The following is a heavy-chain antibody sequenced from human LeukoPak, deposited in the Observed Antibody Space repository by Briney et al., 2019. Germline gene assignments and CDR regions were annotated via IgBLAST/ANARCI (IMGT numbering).Heavy chain of an antibody. V-gene: IGHV3-11*06. CDR1: GFTFSDYY. Sequence: GGSLRLSCAASGFTFSDYYMSWIRQAPGKGLEWVSYISSSSYTNYADSVKGRFTISRDNAKNSLYLQLTSLRAEDTAVYYCARASGAGWLTPWGQGTLVTVSS. CDR2: ISSSSYT. CDR3: ARASGAGWLTP. D-gene: IGHD3-22*01. J-gene: IGHJ4*02.